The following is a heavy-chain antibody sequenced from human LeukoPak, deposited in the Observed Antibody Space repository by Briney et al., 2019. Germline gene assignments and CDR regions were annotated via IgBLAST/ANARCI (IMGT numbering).Heavy chain of an antibody. Sequence: GGSLRLSCAASGFTFSSYAMSWVRQAPGKGLEWVSTISGSGGAGTYYADSVKGRFTISRDNSKNTLYLPMNSLRAEDTAVYYCVKDRGGSPFYGMDVWGQGTTVTVSS. CDR2: ISGSGGAGT. V-gene: IGHV3-23*01. D-gene: IGHD1-26*01. CDR3: VKDRGGSPFYGMDV. CDR1: GFTFSSYA. J-gene: IGHJ6*02.